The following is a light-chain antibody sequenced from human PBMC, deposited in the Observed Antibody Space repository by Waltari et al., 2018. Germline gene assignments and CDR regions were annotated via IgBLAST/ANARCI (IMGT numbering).Light chain of an antibody. CDR1: SSDVGGYNY. J-gene: IGLJ1*01. CDR3: TSYTSSSTYV. V-gene: IGLV2-14*03. CDR2: DVN. Sequence: QSALTQPASVSGSPGQSITISCTGTSSDVGGYNYVSWYQHHPGKAPKLMIYDVNKRPSGGSDRFSGYKSGNTASLTISGLQTEDEADYYCTSYTSSSTYVFGIGTKVTVL.